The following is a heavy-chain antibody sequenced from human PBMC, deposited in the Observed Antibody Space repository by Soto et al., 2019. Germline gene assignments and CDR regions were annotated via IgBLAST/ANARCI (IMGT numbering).Heavy chain of an antibody. CDR2: ISWNSGSI. J-gene: IGHJ4*02. CDR1: GFTFDDYA. Sequence: ESGGGLVQPGRSLRLSCAASGFTFDDYAMHWVRQAPGKGLEWVSGISWNSGSIGYADSVKGRFTISRDNAKNSLYLQMNSLRAEDTALYYCAKPYCSGGSCPFDYLGQGTLVTVSS. D-gene: IGHD2-15*01. CDR3: AKPYCSGGSCPFDY. V-gene: IGHV3-9*01.